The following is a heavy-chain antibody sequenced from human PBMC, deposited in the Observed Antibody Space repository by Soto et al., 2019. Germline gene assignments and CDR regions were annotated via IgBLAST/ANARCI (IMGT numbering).Heavy chain of an antibody. V-gene: IGHV3-74*01. D-gene: IGHD1-1*01. Sequence: GGSLRLSCAASGFTFSTYCMHWVRHTPGTGLVWVSRTCRYGRELYYADSVKGRFTIARDDAKNTLYLQMDSLRAEDTGIYYCVRGTTAWREMDYWGQGALVTVSS. CDR2: TCRYGREL. CDR3: VRGTTAWREMDY. J-gene: IGHJ4*02. CDR1: GFTFSTYC.